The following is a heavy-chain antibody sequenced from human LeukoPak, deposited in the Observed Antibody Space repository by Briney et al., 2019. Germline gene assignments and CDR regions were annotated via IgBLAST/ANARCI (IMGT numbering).Heavy chain of an antibody. Sequence: PSETLSLICAVYGGSFSGYYWTWIRQPPGKGLEWIGEINHSGSTNYNASLKSRVTISVDTSKNHFSLKLSSVTAADTAVYYCARGSPRYGRERKWFDPWGQGTQVTVSS. D-gene: IGHD1-1*01. J-gene: IGHJ5*02. CDR3: ARGSPRYGRERKWFDP. V-gene: IGHV4-34*01. CDR2: INHSGST. CDR1: GGSFSGYY.